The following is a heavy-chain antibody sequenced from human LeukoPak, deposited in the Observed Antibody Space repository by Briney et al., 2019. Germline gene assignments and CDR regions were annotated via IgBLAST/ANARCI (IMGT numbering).Heavy chain of an antibody. D-gene: IGHD3-3*01. CDR2: MNPNSGNT. J-gene: IGHJ4*02. Sequence: ASVKVSCKASRYTFTSYDINWVRQATGQGLEWMGWMNPNSGNTGYAQKFQGRVTITRDTSISTAYMELSSLRSEDTAVYYCARGYDFWSGHSSLFDYWGQGTLVTVSS. CDR3: ARGYDFWSGHSSLFDY. V-gene: IGHV1-8*01. CDR1: RYTFTSYD.